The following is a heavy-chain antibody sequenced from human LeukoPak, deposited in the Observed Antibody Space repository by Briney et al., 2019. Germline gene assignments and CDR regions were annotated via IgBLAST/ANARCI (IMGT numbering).Heavy chain of an antibody. V-gene: IGHV3-53*04. CDR1: GVTVSSNY. J-gene: IGHJ4*02. D-gene: IGHD1-26*01. CDR3: ARGLGAFSTTYSYFDY. CDR2: IYSGGST. Sequence: GGSLRLSCAASGVTVSSNYMSWVRQAPGRGLEWVGGIYSGGSTYYADSVQGRFTISRHNSKNTLYLQMNSLRAEDTAVYYCARGLGAFSTTYSYFDYWGQGTLVTVSS.